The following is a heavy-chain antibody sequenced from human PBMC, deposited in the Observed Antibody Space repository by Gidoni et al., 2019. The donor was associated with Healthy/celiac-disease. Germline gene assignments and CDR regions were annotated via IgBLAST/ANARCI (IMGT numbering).Heavy chain of an antibody. CDR2: ISWNSGSI. J-gene: IGHJ6*02. Sequence: EVQLVESGGGLVQPGRSLRLSCAASGFTFDDYAMHWVRQAPGKGLEWVSGISWNSGSIGYADSVKGRFTISRDNAKNSLYLQMNSLRAEDTALYYCAKDGFPYYYYGMDVWGQGTTVTVSS. CDR1: GFTFDDYA. V-gene: IGHV3-9*01. D-gene: IGHD2-21*01. CDR3: AKDGFPYYYYGMDV.